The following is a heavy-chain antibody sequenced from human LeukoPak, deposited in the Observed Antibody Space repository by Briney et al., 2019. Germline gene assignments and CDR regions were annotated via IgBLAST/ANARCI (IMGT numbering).Heavy chain of an antibody. D-gene: IGHD3-16*01. J-gene: IGHJ5*02. V-gene: IGHV1-18*01. CDR3: ARVRNYVASLDP. CDR1: GYTFTTYY. CDR2: ISVYNGNT. Sequence: ASVTVSCKASGYTFTTYYIGWVRQAPGQGPEWMGWISVYNGNTNYAQRLQGRVTMTTDTSTSTAYMELRSLRSDDTAVYYCARVRNYVASLDPGGQGTLVTVSS.